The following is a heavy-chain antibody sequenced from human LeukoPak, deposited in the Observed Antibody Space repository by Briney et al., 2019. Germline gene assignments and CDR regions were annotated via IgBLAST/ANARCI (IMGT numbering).Heavy chain of an antibody. V-gene: IGHV4-30-2*01. J-gene: IGHJ3*02. D-gene: IGHD2-2*02. CDR1: GGSISSGGYY. CDR2: IYHSGST. CDR3: ARLRIVVLPAAIPGAFDI. Sequence: SETLSLTCTVSGGSISSGGYYWSWIRQPPGKGPEWIGYIYHSGSTYYNPSLKSRVTISVDRSKNQFSLKLSSVTAADTAVYYCARLRIVVLPAAIPGAFDIWGQGTMVPVSS.